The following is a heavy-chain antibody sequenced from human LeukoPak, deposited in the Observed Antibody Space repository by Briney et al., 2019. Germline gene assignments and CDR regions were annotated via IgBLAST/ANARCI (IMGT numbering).Heavy chain of an antibody. V-gene: IGHV1-2*02. CDR2: INPNTGGT. CDR1: VYSFTAYY. J-gene: IGHJ4*02. D-gene: IGHD6-19*01. Sequence: ASVKVSCKASVYSFTAYYIHWVRQAPGQGLEWMGWINPNTGGTNFAQKFQGRVTMTRDTSITTTHMELSSLRSDDTAVYYCATVDQWLAYDYWGQGTLVTVSS. CDR3: ATVDQWLAYDY.